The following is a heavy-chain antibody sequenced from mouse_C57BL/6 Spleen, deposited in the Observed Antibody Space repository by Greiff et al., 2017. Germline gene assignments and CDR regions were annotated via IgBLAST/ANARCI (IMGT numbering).Heavy chain of an antibody. J-gene: IGHJ1*03. CDR2: IYPGDGDT. Sequence: VQLQQSGPELVKPGASVKISCKASGYAFSSSWMNWVKQRPGKGLEWIGRIYPGDGDTNYNGKFKGKATLTADKSSSTAYMQLSSLTSEDSAVYFCARSYDYDRYFDVWGTGTTVTVSS. CDR3: ARSYDYDRYFDV. V-gene: IGHV1-82*01. D-gene: IGHD2-4*01. CDR1: GYAFSSSW.